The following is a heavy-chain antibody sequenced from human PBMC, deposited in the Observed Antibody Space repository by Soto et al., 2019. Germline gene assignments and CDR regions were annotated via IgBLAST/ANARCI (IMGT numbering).Heavy chain of an antibody. Sequence: SETLSLTCTVSGASFSGCDYYWGWFRQPPGKGLAWIGSICSIGTTYYSPSLRGRVTMSVDSTNNQFSLSLNSVTAADTAVYFCARHRRETGTYAQPLDKWGQGTQLTVSS. J-gene: IGHJ4*02. D-gene: IGHD1-1*01. CDR2: ICSIGTT. V-gene: IGHV4-39*01. CDR1: GASFSGCDYY. CDR3: ARHRRETGTYAQPLDK.